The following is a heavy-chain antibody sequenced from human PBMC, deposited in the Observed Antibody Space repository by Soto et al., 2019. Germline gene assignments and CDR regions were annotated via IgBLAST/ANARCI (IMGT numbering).Heavy chain of an antibody. Sequence: QVQLQESGPGLVKPSQTLSLTCTVSGGSISSGGYYWSWIRQHPGKGLEWIGYIYYSGSTYYNPSLQCRVTISVDTSKNQFSLKLSSVTAADTAVYYCARGPPYDYGDYVGWYFDLWGRGTLVTVSS. CDR1: GGSISSGGYY. J-gene: IGHJ2*01. D-gene: IGHD4-17*01. CDR3: ARGPPYDYGDYVGWYFDL. CDR2: IYYSGST. V-gene: IGHV4-31*03.